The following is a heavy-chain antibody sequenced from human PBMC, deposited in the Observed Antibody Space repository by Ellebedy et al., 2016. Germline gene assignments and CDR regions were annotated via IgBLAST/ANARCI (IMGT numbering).Heavy chain of an antibody. Sequence: GESLKISXAASGFAFSSYAMGWVRQAPGKGLEWVAVTSGSGDTTSYADSVKGRFTISRDNSKNTLNLQMNSLRAEDTAVYYCAKDLQQWLIPHYFDCWGQGTLVTVSS. D-gene: IGHD6-19*01. CDR2: TSGSGDTT. V-gene: IGHV3-23*01. CDR3: AKDLQQWLIPHYFDC. J-gene: IGHJ4*02. CDR1: GFAFSSYA.